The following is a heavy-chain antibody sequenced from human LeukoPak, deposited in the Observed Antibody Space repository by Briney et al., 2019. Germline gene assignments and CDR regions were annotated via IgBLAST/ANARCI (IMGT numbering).Heavy chain of an antibody. Sequence: ASVKVSCKAPGYTFTSYYMHWVRQAPGQGLEWMGLINPTGGSTGYAQKFQGRVTMTRDMSTSTDYMELSRLRSDDTAVYYCARALYSSSWDNWGQGTLVTVSS. D-gene: IGHD6-13*01. V-gene: IGHV1-46*01. J-gene: IGHJ4*02. CDR2: INPTGGST. CDR1: GYTFTSYY. CDR3: ARALYSSSWDN.